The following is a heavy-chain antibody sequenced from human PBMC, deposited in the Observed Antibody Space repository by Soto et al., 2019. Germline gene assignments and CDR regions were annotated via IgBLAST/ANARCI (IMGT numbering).Heavy chain of an antibody. Sequence: PGGSLRLSCAASGFTVSSNYMSWVRQAPGKGLEWVSVIYSGGSTYYADSVKGRFTISRDNSKNTLYLQMNSLRAEDTAVYYCARERRYCSSTSCYGARDYYYYMDAWGKGTTVTVSS. J-gene: IGHJ6*03. D-gene: IGHD2-2*01. CDR1: GFTVSSNY. V-gene: IGHV3-66*01. CDR3: ARERRYCSSTSCYGARDYYYYMDA. CDR2: IYSGGST.